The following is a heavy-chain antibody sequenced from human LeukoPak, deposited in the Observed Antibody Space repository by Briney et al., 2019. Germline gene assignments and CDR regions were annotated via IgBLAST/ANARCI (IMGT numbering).Heavy chain of an antibody. CDR2: VNHSGST. J-gene: IGHJ1*01. CDR3: ARRRKYCSSTSCGYFQH. V-gene: IGHV4-34*01. Sequence: SETLSPTCAVYGGSFSGYYWSWIRQPPGKGLEWIGEVNHSGSTNYNPSLKSRVTISVDTSKNQFSLKLSSVTAADTAAYYCARRRKYCSSTSCGYFQHWGQGTLVTVSS. CDR1: GGSFSGYY. D-gene: IGHD2-2*01.